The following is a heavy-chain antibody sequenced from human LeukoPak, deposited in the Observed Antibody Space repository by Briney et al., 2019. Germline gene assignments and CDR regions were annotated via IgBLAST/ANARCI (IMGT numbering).Heavy chain of an antibody. D-gene: IGHD3-22*01. Sequence: SETLSLTCAVYGGSFSDYYWTWIRQTPGKGREWIGEMSPSGSSNYNPSLKSRDTISVDTSKNPFSLKLRSVTAADTAVYYCARGRQDVNMILVVMAGVSYYLDVWSKGTTVTVS. J-gene: IGHJ6*03. V-gene: IGHV4-34*01. CDR1: GGSFSDYY. CDR2: MSPSGSS. CDR3: ARGRQDVNMILVVMAGVSYYLDV.